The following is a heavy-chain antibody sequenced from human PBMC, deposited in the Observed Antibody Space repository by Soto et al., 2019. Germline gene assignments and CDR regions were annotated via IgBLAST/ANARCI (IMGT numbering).Heavy chain of an antibody. V-gene: IGHV4-39*01. D-gene: IGHD6-6*01. CDR1: GGSISSRSYY. J-gene: IGHJ6*03. CDR3: ARRIAAQLFPYYYYMDV. CDR2: IYYSGST. Sequence: SETLSLTCTVSGGSISSRSYYWGWIRQPPGKGLEWIGSIYYSGSTYYNPSLKSRVTISVDTSKNQFSLKLSSVTAADTAVYYCARRIAAQLFPYYYYMDVWGKGTTVTVSS.